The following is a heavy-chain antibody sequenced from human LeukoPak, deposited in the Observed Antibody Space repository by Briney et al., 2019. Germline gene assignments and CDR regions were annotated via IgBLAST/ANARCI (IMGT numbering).Heavy chain of an antibody. D-gene: IGHD3-3*01. Sequence: GRSLRLSCAAPGFTFSSYGMHWVRQAPGKGLEWVSGITGSGGSTYYADSVKGRFTISRDNSKNTLYLQMNSLRAEDTAIYYCARDERLLSFLKWGQGTLVTVSS. CDR3: ARDERLLSFLK. J-gene: IGHJ4*02. CDR1: GFTFSSYG. V-gene: IGHV3-23*01. CDR2: ITGSGGST.